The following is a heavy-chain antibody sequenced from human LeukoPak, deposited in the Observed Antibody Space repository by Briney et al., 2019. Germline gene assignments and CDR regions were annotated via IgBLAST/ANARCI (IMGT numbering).Heavy chain of an antibody. V-gene: IGHV3-23*01. Sequence: PGGSLRLSCAASGFTFSSYAMSWVRQAPGKGLEWVSVMSGSGGSTYYADSVKGRFTISRDNSKNTLYLQMNSLRAEDTVVYYCAKENSIVVVVSGAFDIWGQGTMVTVSS. CDR2: MSGSGGST. CDR3: AKENSIVVVVSGAFDI. D-gene: IGHD2-15*01. CDR1: GFTFSSYA. J-gene: IGHJ3*02.